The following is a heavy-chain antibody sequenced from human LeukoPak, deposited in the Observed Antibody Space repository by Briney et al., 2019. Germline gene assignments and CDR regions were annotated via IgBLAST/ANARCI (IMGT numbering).Heavy chain of an antibody. J-gene: IGHJ4*02. Sequence: GGSLRLSCAASGFTFSSCGMHWVRQAPGKGLEWVAVIWYDGSNKYYADSVKGRFTISRDNSKNTLYLQMNSLRAEDTAVYYCASIVGATSDFHFDYWGQGTLVTVSS. CDR1: GFTFSSCG. CDR3: ASIVGATSDFHFDY. V-gene: IGHV3-33*01. D-gene: IGHD1-26*01. CDR2: IWYDGSNK.